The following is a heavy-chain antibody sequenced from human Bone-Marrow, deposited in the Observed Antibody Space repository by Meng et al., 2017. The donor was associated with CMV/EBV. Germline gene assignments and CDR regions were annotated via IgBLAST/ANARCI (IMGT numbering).Heavy chain of an antibody. J-gene: IGHJ3*02. CDR2: ISSSSSTI. Sequence: GGSLRLSCAASGFTFSSYSMNWVRQAPGKGLEWVSYISSSSSTIYYADSVKGRFTISRDNAKNSLYLQMNSLRAEDTAVYYCARAGIVVVPAAIPHRAFDIWGQGTIVTVSS. V-gene: IGHV3-48*04. CDR3: ARAGIVVVPAAIPHRAFDI. CDR1: GFTFSSYS. D-gene: IGHD2-2*01.